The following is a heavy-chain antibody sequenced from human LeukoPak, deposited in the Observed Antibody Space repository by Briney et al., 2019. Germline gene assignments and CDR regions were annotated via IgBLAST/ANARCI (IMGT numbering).Heavy chain of an antibody. D-gene: IGHD4-4*01. CDR3: ARAYSGFDF. CDR2: IYDSGST. J-gene: IGHJ4*02. V-gene: IGHV4-31*03. CDR1: GGSISTGGYY. Sequence: SQTLSLTCTVSGGSISTGGYYRTWIRQHPGKGLEWIGYIYDSGSTYYNPSLKSRVTISADTSKNQFSLTLSSVTAADTAVYYCARAYSGFDFWGQGTLVTVSS.